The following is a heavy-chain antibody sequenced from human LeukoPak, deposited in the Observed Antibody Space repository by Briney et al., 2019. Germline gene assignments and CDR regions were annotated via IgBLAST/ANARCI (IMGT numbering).Heavy chain of an antibody. J-gene: IGHJ4*02. V-gene: IGHV3-23*01. Sequence: GSLRLSCAASGLTFSSYAMTWVRQAPGKGLEWVLSISSSGASTYHADSVKGRFTISRDNSKNTLYLQMNSLTAEDTAIYYCAKDRGSSSPMRYYFDYWGQGTLVTVSS. CDR1: GLTFSSYA. CDR2: ISSSGAST. CDR3: AKDRGSSSPMRYYFDY. D-gene: IGHD6-19*01.